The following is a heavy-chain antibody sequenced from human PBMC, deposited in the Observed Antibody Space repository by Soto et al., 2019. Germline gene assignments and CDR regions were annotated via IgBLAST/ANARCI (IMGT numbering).Heavy chain of an antibody. Sequence: QVQLVQSGAEVKKPGSSVKVSCKASGGTFSSYVISWVRQAPGQGLEWMGGIILMFATSNYAQKFQGRVTITADEFTSTAYMELSSLRSEDTAVYYCAINGNYGAHYYSAMDVWGQGTTVTVSS. CDR2: IILMFATS. D-gene: IGHD4-17*01. V-gene: IGHV1-69*12. J-gene: IGHJ6*02. CDR3: AINGNYGAHYYSAMDV. CDR1: GGTFSSYV.